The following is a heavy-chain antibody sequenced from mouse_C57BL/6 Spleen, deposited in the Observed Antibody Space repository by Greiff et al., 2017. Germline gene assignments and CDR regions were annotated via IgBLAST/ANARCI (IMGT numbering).Heavy chain of an antibody. CDR2: INPNNGGT. J-gene: IGHJ1*03. Sequence: EVQLQQSGPELVKPGASVKISCKASGYTFTDYYMNWVKQSHGKSLEWIGDINPNNGGTSYNQKFKGKATLTVDKSSSTAYMELRSLTSEDSAVYYCARSPYLYGRYFDVWGTGTTVTVSS. V-gene: IGHV1-26*01. CDR3: ARSPYLYGRYFDV. CDR1: GYTFTDYY. D-gene: IGHD1-1*01.